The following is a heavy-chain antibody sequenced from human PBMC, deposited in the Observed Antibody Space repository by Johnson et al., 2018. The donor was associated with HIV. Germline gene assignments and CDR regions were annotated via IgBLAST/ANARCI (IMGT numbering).Heavy chain of an antibody. Sequence: VQLVESGGGVVQPGRSLRLSCAASGFTVSSNYMSWVRQAPGKGLEWVSVIYSGGSTYYADSVKGRFTISRENSKSTLYLQMSNLRFEDTAVYYCARDGVYSSPHDALDIWGEGTMVIVSA. V-gene: IGHV3-53*01. D-gene: IGHD3-22*01. CDR3: ARDGVYSSPHDALDI. CDR1: GFTVSSNY. CDR2: IYSGGST. J-gene: IGHJ3*02.